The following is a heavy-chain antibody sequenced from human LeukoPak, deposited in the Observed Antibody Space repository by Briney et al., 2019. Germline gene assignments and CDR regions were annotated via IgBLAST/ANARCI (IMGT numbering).Heavy chain of an antibody. D-gene: IGHD3-3*01. CDR1: GGSFSGYY. J-gene: IGHJ6*02. V-gene: IGHV4-34*01. CDR2: INNNGST. CDR3: ARVAPRYYDFWSAPWDYYGMDV. Sequence: SETLSLTCAVYGGSFSGYYWSWIRQPPGKGVEWIGEINNNGSTNYKPSLKSRGTISVETTKKQYSRKLRCVAAAATAVYYCARVAPRYYDFWSAPWDYYGMDVWGQGTTVTVSS.